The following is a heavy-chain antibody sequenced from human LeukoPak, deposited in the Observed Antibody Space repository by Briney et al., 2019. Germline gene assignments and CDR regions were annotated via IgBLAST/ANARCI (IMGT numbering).Heavy chain of an antibody. J-gene: IGHJ3*02. CDR2: IYYGGST. Sequence: KPSETLSLTCTVSGGSISSYYWSWIRQPPGKGLEWIGYIYYGGSTNYNPSLKSRVTISVDTSKNQFSLKLSSVTAADTAVYYCARDQGGYLISGAFDIWGQGTMVTVSS. CDR1: GGSISSYY. D-gene: IGHD3-16*01. V-gene: IGHV4-59*01. CDR3: ARDQGGYLISGAFDI.